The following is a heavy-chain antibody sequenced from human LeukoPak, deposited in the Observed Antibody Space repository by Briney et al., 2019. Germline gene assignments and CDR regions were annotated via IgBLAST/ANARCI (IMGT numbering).Heavy chain of an antibody. D-gene: IGHD2-15*01. V-gene: IGHV4-59*08. CDR1: GAYISTYY. Sequence: SETLSLTCTVSGAYISTYYWSWIRQPPGKGLEWIGYVYSSGSSDYSPSLKGRVTISADTSKNQFSLRLSSVTAADTAFYYCARHFCSGGGCHYFEDWGQGTLVTVSS. J-gene: IGHJ4*02. CDR2: VYSSGSS. CDR3: ARHFCSGGGCHYFED.